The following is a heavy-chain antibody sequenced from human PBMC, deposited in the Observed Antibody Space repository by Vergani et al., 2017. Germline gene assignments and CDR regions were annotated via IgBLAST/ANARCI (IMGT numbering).Heavy chain of an antibody. Sequence: QVQVVQSGAEVKKSGASVKVSCKTSGYTFSYYYMHWVRQAPGQGLEWMGIINPSGGHTNYAQKFQGRVTMTRDTSTSTVYMELSSLRSEDTAIYYCARGDYGILTGYRYWVQGALVTVSA. CDR3: ARGDYGILTGYRY. D-gene: IGHD3-9*01. J-gene: IGHJ4*02. CDR1: GYTFSYYY. CDR2: INPSGGHT. V-gene: IGHV1-46*03.